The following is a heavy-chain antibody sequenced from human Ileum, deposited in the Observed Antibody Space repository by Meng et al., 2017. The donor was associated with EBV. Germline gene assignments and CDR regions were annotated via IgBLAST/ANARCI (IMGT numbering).Heavy chain of an antibody. Sequence: QGQLVQAGAEGKKPGASGKVSCKASGYTFTSYAMHWVRQAPGQRLEWMGWINAGNGNTKYSQKFQGRVTITRDTSASTAYMELSSLRSEDTAVYYCASHALWQQTFDYWGQGTLVTVSS. CDR3: ASHALWQQTFDY. J-gene: IGHJ4*02. CDR1: GYTFTSYA. V-gene: IGHV1-3*01. D-gene: IGHD2-21*01. CDR2: INAGNGNT.